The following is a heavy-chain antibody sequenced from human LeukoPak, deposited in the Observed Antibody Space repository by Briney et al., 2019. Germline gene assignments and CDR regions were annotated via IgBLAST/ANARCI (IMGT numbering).Heavy chain of an antibody. CDR1: GGSISSYY. V-gene: IGHV4-4*07. CDR2: IYTSGST. Sequence: SETLSLTCTVCGGSISSYYWSWIRQPAGKGLEWIGRIYTSGSTNYNPSLKSRVTMSVDTSKNQFSLKLSSVTAADTAVYYCARDLAYCGGDCYNGYYYYGMDVWGQGTTVTVSS. D-gene: IGHD2-21*02. J-gene: IGHJ6*02. CDR3: ARDLAYCGGDCYNGYYYYGMDV.